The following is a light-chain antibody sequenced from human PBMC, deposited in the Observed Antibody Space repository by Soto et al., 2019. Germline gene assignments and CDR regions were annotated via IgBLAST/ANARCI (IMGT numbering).Light chain of an antibody. CDR1: SSDVGGSNF. V-gene: IGLV2-14*01. CDR3: SSYTSSNPHV. J-gene: IGLJ3*02. CDR2: EVS. Sequence: QSALTQPASGSGSPGQSITISSTGTSSDVGGSNFVSWFQQHPGKAPKLMIYEVSNRPSGVSNRLSASKSGNTASLTISGLQAEDEADYYCSSYTSSNPHVFAGGTKVPVL.